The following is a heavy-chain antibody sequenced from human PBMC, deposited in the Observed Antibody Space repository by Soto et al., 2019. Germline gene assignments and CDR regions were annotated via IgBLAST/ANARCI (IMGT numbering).Heavy chain of an antibody. V-gene: IGHV4-34*01. CDR2: INHSGST. D-gene: IGHD2-2*01. CDR1: GGSFSGYY. CDR3: ARGLLGYCSSTSCYYNWFDP. Sequence: SETLSLTCAVYGGSFSGYYWSWIRQPPGKGLEWIGEINHSGSTNYNPSLKSRVTISVDTSKNQFSLKLSSVTAADTAVYYCARGLLGYCSSTSCYYNWFDPWGQGTLATVSS. J-gene: IGHJ5*02.